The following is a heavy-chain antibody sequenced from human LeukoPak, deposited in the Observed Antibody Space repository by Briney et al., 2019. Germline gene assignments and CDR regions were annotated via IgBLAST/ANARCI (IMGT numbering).Heavy chain of an antibody. V-gene: IGHV1-69*04. CDR1: GGTFSSYA. D-gene: IGHD2-2*02. CDR2: IIPILGIA. Sequence: SVKVSCKASGGTFSSYAISWVRQAPGQGLEWMGRIIPILGIANYAQKLQGRVTITADKSTSTAYMELSSLRSEDTAVYYCATETRHSALYCSSTSCYIDYWGQGTLVTVSS. CDR3: ATETRHSALYCSSTSCYIDY. J-gene: IGHJ4*02.